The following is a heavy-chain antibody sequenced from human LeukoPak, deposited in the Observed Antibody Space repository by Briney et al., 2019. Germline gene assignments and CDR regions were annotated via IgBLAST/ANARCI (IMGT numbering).Heavy chain of an antibody. V-gene: IGHV4-39*07. CDR3: ARGEGPPAILTDDAFGI. J-gene: IGHJ3*02. CDR2: IYYSGST. D-gene: IGHD2-21*02. Sequence: SETLSLTCTVSGGSISSSSYYWGWVRQPPGKGLEWIGSIYYSGSTYYNPSLKSRVTISVDTSKNQFSLKLSSVTAADTAVHYCARGEGPPAILTDDAFGIWGQGTMVTVSS. CDR1: GGSISSSSYY.